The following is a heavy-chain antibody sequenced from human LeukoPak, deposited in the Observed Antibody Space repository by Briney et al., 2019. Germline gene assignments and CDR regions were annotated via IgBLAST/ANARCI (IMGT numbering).Heavy chain of an antibody. J-gene: IGHJ4*02. CDR2: IYYSGST. V-gene: IGHV4-59*12. CDR1: GGSISNYY. CDR3: ARDAVEYFDY. Sequence: PSETLSLTCTVSGGSISNYYWSWIRQPPGKGLEWVGYIYYSGSTYYNPSLKSRVTISVDTSKNQFSLKLSSVTAADTAVYYCARDAVEYFDYWGQGTLVTVSS.